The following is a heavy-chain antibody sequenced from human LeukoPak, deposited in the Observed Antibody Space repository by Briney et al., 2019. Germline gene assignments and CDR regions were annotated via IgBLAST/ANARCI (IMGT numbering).Heavy chain of an antibody. CDR1: GYTFTGYF. D-gene: IGHD3-22*01. CDR2: INPNSGGT. CDR3: ARDERYDSSGYPFDY. V-gene: IGHV1-2*02. J-gene: IGHJ4*02. Sequence: GASVKVSCKASGYTFTGYFIHWVRQAPGQGLEWVGWINPNSGGTNYAQKFQGRVTMTRDTSISTAYMELSRLRSDDTAVYYCARDERYDSSGYPFDYWGQGTLVTVSS.